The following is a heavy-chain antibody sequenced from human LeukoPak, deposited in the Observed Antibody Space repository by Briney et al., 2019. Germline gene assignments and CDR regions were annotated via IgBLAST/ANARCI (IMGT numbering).Heavy chain of an antibody. Sequence: ASVKVSCKASGYTFTSHGISWVRQAPGQGLEWMGWISAYNGNTNYAQKLQGRVTMTTDTSTSTAYMDLSSLRPEDTAVYFCARERDDDPFDIWGQGTLVIVSS. CDR2: ISAYNGNT. CDR3: ARERDDDPFDI. J-gene: IGHJ3*02. CDR1: GYTFTSHG. D-gene: IGHD1-1*01. V-gene: IGHV1-18*01.